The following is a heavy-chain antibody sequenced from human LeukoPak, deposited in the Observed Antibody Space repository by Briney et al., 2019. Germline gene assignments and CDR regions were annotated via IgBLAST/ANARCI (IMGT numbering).Heavy chain of an antibody. CDR2: ISYDGSNK. CDR3: ARGPPIAVAGPGYY. Sequence: GGSLRLSCAASGFTFSSYAMHWVRQAPGKGLEWVAVISYDGSNKYYADSVKGRFTISGDNSKNTLYLQMNSLRAEDTAVYYCARGPPIAVAGPGYYWGQGTLVTVSS. V-gene: IGHV3-30*04. D-gene: IGHD6-19*01. CDR1: GFTFSSYA. J-gene: IGHJ4*02.